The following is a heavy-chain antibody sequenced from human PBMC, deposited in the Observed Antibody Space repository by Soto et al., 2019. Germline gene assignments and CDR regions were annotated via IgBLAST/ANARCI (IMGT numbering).Heavy chain of an antibody. V-gene: IGHV3-74*01. Sequence: GGSLRLSCAASGFTVSSYLMHWVRQAPGKGLVWVSRISSNGGSTNFADSVKGRFTISRDNSKNTLYLQMNSLRAEDTAVYYCAKDIVVVPAAISVPYYYGMDVWGQGTTVTVSS. CDR2: ISSNGGST. CDR3: AKDIVVVPAAISVPYYYGMDV. D-gene: IGHD2-2*01. J-gene: IGHJ6*02. CDR1: GFTVSSYL.